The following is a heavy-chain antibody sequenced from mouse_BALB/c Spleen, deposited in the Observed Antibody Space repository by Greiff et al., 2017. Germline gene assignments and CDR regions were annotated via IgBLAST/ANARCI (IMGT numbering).Heavy chain of an antibody. CDR2: ISYSGST. V-gene: IGHV3-2*02. Sequence: VQLKESGPGLVKPSQSLSLTCTVTGYSITSDYAWNWIRQFPGNKLEWMGYISYSGSTSYNPSLKSRISITRDTSKNQFFLQLNSVTTEDTATYYCAREDNWYFDVWGAGTTVTVSS. CDR1: GYSITSDYA. CDR3: AREDNWYFDV. J-gene: IGHJ1*01.